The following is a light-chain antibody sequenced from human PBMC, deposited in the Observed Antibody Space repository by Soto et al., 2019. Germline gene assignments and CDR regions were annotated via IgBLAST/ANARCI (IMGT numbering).Light chain of an antibody. Sequence: DIQMTQSPSTRSASVGDRVTITCRASQSISNWLAWYQQKPGKAPKTLIYDASSLESGVPSRFSGSGSGTEFTLTITSLQPDDFATYYCQQYNTYSGAFGQGTKVDIK. V-gene: IGKV1-5*01. CDR3: QQYNTYSGA. CDR2: DAS. CDR1: QSISNW. J-gene: IGKJ1*01.